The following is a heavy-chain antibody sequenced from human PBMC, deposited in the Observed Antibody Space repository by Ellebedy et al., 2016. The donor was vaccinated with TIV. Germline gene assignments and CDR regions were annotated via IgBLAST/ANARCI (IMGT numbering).Heavy chain of an antibody. CDR2: IYPGDSDT. V-gene: IGHV5-51*01. CDR1: GYIFTNYW. CDR3: TRRGPGSADY. Sequence: GESLKISCKASGYIFTNYWIGWVRQMPGKGLEWMGIIYPGDSDTRYIPSFEGQVTVSADKSITTAYLQWSSLRASDTAIYYCTRRGPGSADYWGQGTLVTVSS. D-gene: IGHD3-16*01. J-gene: IGHJ4*02.